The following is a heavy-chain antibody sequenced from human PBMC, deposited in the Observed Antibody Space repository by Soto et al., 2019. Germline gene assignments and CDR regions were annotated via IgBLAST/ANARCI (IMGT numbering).Heavy chain of an antibody. J-gene: IGHJ5*02. CDR3: ATVETGSYDWFDP. D-gene: IGHD1-26*01. V-gene: IGHV3-74*01. Sequence: EVQLVESGGGLGQPGGSLRLSCAASGFTFSTYWMHWVRQAPGKGLVWVSRINSDGSRTNYADSVKGRFTTFRDNAKNTVYIQLNSLTAEDTAVYYCATVETGSYDWFDPWGQGALVTVSS. CDR1: GFTFSTYW. CDR2: INSDGSRT.